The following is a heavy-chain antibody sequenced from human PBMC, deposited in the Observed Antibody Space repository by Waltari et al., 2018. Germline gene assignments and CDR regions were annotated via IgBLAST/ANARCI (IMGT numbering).Heavy chain of an antibody. CDR1: GYSLTALS. CDR2: FAPKDAET. Sequence: QVQLAQSGAEVKKPGASVKVSCKVSGYSLTALSMHWVRQAPGKGLEWMGGFAPKDAETIYAQKVKGRVAMTEDTSTDTAYMDLTSLTSEDTAIYYCTTFNWGHDAFDLWGQGTMVTVSS. CDR3: TTFNWGHDAFDL. V-gene: IGHV1-24*01. J-gene: IGHJ3*01. D-gene: IGHD7-27*01.